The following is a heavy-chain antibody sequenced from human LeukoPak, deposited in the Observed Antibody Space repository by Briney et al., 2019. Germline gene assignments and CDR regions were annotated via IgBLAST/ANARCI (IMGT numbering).Heavy chain of an antibody. J-gene: IGHJ6*03. V-gene: IGHV3-11*04. CDR1: GFSFSDYY. Sequence: PGGSLRLSCEASGFSFSDYYMSWIRQAPGKGPEWLSYISSSGNTIYYADSVKGRFIISRDNAKNSLYLQINGLTVEDTAVYYCSGGSGWLMDVWGKGTTVTVSS. D-gene: IGHD6-19*01. CDR2: ISSSGNTI. CDR3: SGGSGWLMDV.